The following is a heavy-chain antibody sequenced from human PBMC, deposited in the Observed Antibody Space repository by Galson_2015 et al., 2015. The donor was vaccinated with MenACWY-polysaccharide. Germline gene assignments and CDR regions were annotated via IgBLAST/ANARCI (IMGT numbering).Heavy chain of an antibody. Sequence: SLRLAGAASGFSLGALYMSWIRQAPGKGLEWLSYISKSGDSIYYADSVKGRFTISRDNARNSLYLQVNSLEAEDTAIYYCARGHYGLDVWGQGTTVTVSS. J-gene: IGHJ6*02. CDR1: GFSLGALY. V-gene: IGHV3-11*01. CDR2: ISKSGDSI. CDR3: ARGHYGLDV.